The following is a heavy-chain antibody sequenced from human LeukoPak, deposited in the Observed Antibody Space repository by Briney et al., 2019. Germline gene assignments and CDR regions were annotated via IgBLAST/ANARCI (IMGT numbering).Heavy chain of an antibody. D-gene: IGHD4-17*01. CDR3: TREENYGDPPRTVILDS. CDR2: IYYSGTT. CDR1: GGSIISGSKY. J-gene: IGHJ4*02. Sequence: SETLSLTCTVSGGSIISGSKYWGWIRQAPGTGLEWIGSIYYSGTTYYNPSLKSRVTMSVDTSKNQFSLNLISLTAADTAVYFCTREENYGDPPRTVILDSWGQGVLVTVSS. V-gene: IGHV4-39*07.